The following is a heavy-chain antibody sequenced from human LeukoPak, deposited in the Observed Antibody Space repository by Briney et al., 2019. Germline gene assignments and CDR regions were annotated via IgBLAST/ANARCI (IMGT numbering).Heavy chain of an antibody. CDR3: AREVVGATTYCYYYGMDV. V-gene: IGHV1-3*01. D-gene: IGHD1-26*01. CDR2: INAGNGNT. CDR1: GYTFTSYA. Sequence: GASVKVSCKASGYTFTSYAVHWVRQAPGQRLEWMGWINAGNGNTKYSQKFQGRVTITRDTSASTAYMELSSLRSEDTAVYYCAREVVGATTYCYYYGMDVWGQGTTVTVSS. J-gene: IGHJ6*02.